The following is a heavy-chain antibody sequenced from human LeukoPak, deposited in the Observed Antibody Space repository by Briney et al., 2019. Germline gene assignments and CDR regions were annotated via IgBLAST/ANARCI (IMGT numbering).Heavy chain of an antibody. CDR1: GGTFSSYA. CDR3: AILGVRTGYYGYYYYGMDV. Sequence: SVKVSCEASGGTFSSYAISWVRQAPGQGLEWMGGIIPIFGTANYAQKFQGRVTITADESTSTAYMELSSLRSEDTAVYYCAILGVRTGYYGYYYYGMDVWGQGTTVTVSS. V-gene: IGHV1-69*13. CDR2: IIPIFGTA. J-gene: IGHJ6*02. D-gene: IGHD3/OR15-3a*01.